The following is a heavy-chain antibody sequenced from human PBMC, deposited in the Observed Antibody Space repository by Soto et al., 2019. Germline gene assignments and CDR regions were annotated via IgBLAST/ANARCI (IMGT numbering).Heavy chain of an antibody. CDR2: ISSSSSYI. V-gene: IGHV3-21*01. CDR3: ARALTSSSSGVVGY. Sequence: EVPLVESGGGLVKPGGSLRLSCAASGFTFSSYSMNWVRQAPGKGLEWVSSISSSSSYIYYADSVKGRFTISRDNAKNSLYLQMNSLRAEDTAVYYCARALTSSSSGVVGYWGQGTLVTVSS. J-gene: IGHJ4*02. CDR1: GFTFSSYS. D-gene: IGHD6-6*01.